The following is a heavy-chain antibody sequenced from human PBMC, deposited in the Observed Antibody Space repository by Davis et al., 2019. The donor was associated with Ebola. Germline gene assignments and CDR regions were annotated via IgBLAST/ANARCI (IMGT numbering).Heavy chain of an antibody. CDR3: ARDRNNWNYEVSPWFDP. Sequence: GESLKISCKGSGYSFTSYWISWVRQMPGKGLEWMGRIDPSDSYTNYSPSFQGHVTILADKSIRTAYLQWSSLKASDTAMYYCARDRNNWNYEVSPWFDPWGQGTLVTVSS. D-gene: IGHD1-7*01. CDR1: GYSFTSYW. V-gene: IGHV5-10-1*01. J-gene: IGHJ5*02. CDR2: IDPSDSYT.